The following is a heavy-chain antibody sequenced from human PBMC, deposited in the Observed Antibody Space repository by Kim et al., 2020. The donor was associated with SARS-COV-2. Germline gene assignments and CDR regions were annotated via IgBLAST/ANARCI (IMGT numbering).Heavy chain of an antibody. CDR3: ARGDMIAGVEAEY. CDR1: GYTFTSYA. Sequence: ASVKVSCKASGYTFTSYAMHWVRQAPGQRLEWMGWINAGNGNTKYSQKFQGRVTITRDTSASTAYMELSSLRSEDTAVYYCARGDMIAGVEAEYWGQGTLVTVSS. D-gene: IGHD3-22*01. V-gene: IGHV1-3*01. J-gene: IGHJ4*02. CDR2: INAGNGNT.